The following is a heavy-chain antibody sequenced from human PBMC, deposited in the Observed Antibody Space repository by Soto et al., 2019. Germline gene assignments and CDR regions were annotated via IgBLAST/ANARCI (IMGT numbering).Heavy chain of an antibody. J-gene: IGHJ6*02. CDR2: ISYDGSNK. D-gene: IGHD6-19*01. Sequence: GGSLRLSCAASGFTFSSYGMHWVRQAPGKGLEWVAVISYDGSNKYYADSVKGRFTISRDNSKNTLYLQMNSLRAEDTAVYYCAKDGKSSGWYPLLYGMDVWGQGTTVTVSS. CDR1: GFTFSSYG. CDR3: AKDGKSSGWYPLLYGMDV. V-gene: IGHV3-30*18.